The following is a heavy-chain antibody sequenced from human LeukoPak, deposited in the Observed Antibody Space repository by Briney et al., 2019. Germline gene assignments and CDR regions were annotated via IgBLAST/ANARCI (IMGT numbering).Heavy chain of an antibody. Sequence: LETLSLTCTVSGGSISSYYWSWIRQPPGKGLEWIGYIYYSGSTNYNPSLKSRVTISVDTSKNQFSLKLSSVTAADTAVYYCASLKIQLWIMDYWGQGTLVTVSS. J-gene: IGHJ4*02. CDR3: ASLKIQLWIMDY. V-gene: IGHV4-59*01. D-gene: IGHD5-18*01. CDR2: IYYSGST. CDR1: GGSISSYY.